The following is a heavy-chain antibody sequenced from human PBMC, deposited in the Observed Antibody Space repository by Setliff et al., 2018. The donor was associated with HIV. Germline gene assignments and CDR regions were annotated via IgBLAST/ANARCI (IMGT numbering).Heavy chain of an antibody. CDR2: INPKNDGT. Sequence: ASVKVSCKASGYTFTGYYMHWVRQAPGQGLEWMGWINPKNDGTNYAQKFQGWITMTRDTSISTAYMELSRLRSDDTAVYYCARDFGGYCSSMSCPGLFDPWGQGTLVTVSS. CDR1: GYTFTGYY. V-gene: IGHV1-2*04. CDR3: ARDFGGYCSSMSCPGLFDP. J-gene: IGHJ5*02. D-gene: IGHD2-2*01.